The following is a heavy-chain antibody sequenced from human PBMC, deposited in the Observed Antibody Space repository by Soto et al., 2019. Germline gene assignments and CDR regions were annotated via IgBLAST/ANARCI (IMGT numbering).Heavy chain of an antibody. CDR3: ARDRGWSLFDC. J-gene: IGHJ4*02. V-gene: IGHV3-74*01. D-gene: IGHD6-19*01. CDR2: TDTDGSDT. CDR1: GFTFSTYW. Sequence: EVQLVESGGGLVQPGGSLRLSCAASGFTFSTYWMYWVRQVPGKGLVWVSRTDTDGSDTSYADSVKGRFTISKDNTKKAVYLRMNSLRAEDTDVYYCARDRGWSLFDCWGQGPLVTVSS.